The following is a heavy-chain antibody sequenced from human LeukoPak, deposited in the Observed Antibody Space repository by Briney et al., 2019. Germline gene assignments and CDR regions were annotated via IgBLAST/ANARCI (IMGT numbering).Heavy chain of an antibody. CDR2: IYYGGST. V-gene: IGHV4-59*01. D-gene: IGHD1-1*01. Sequence: SETLSLTCTVSGGSISSYYWSWIRQPPGKGLEWIGYIYYGGSTNYNPSLKSRVTISLDTSKNQFSLKLSSVTAADTAVYYCARGPGRGRGTFDYWGQGTLVTVSS. CDR1: GGSISSYY. CDR3: ARGPGRGRGTFDY. J-gene: IGHJ4*02.